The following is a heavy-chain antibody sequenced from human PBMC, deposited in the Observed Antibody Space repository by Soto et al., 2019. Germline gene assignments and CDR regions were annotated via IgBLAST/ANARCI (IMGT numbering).Heavy chain of an antibody. D-gene: IGHD5-18*01. CDR3: ARHGYNYGGGYFDY. J-gene: IGHJ4*02. V-gene: IGHV3-30*03. CDR2: ISYDGSSK. CDR1: GFTFSNYG. Sequence: PGGSLRLSCAASGFTFSNYGMYWVRQAPGKGLEWVAFISYDGSSKFYADPMKGRHTISRDNSKNTLYLQMNSLRAEDTAVYYCARHGYNYGGGYFDYWGQGTLVTVSS.